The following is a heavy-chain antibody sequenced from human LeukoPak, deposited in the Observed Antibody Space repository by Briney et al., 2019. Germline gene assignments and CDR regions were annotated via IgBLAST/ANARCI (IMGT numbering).Heavy chain of an antibody. CDR2: ISAYNGNT. CDR3: ARSKWDQTSSDM. D-gene: IGHD1-26*01. V-gene: IGHV1-18*01. J-gene: IGHJ3*02. CDR1: GSTFSHYG. Sequence: ASVKVSCKASGSTFSHYGFTWVRQAPGQGLEWMGWISAYNGNTNYAQNLQGRVTMTTDTSTSTAYMELRSLRSDDTAVYYCARSKWDQTSSDMWGQGTMVTVSS.